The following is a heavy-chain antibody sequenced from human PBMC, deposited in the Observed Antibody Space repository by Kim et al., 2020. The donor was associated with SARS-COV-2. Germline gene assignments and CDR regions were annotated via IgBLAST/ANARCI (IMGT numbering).Heavy chain of an antibody. CDR1: GGSISSYY. J-gene: IGHJ4*02. Sequence: SETLSLTCTVSGGSISSYYWSWIRQPAGKGLEWIGRIYTSGGTNYNPSLKSRVTMSVDTSKNQFSLKLSSVTAADTAVYYCARSTRRVWDFDYWGQGTLVTVSS. CDR2: IYTSGGT. V-gene: IGHV4-4*07. CDR3: ARSTRRVWDFDY. D-gene: IGHD3-16*01.